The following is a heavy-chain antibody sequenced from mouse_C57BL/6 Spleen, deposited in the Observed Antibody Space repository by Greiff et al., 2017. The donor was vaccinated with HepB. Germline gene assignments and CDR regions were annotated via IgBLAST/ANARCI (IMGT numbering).Heavy chain of an antibody. CDR2: IYPGDGDT. Sequence: QVQLQQSGAELVKPGASVKISCKAPGYAFSSYWMNWVKQRPGKGLEWIGQIYPGDGDTNYNGKFKGKATLTADKSSSTAYMQLSSLTSEDSAVYFCARGEMIKYYFDYWGQGTTLTVSS. D-gene: IGHD2-4*01. J-gene: IGHJ2*01. CDR3: ARGEMIKYYFDY. CDR1: GYAFSSYW. V-gene: IGHV1-80*01.